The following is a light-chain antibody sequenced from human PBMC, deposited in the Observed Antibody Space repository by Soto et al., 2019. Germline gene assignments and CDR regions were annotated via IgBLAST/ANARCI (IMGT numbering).Light chain of an antibody. CDR3: QQRSSWPRLT. V-gene: IGKV3-11*01. CDR1: QSVRSY. Sequence: EIVLTQSPATLSLSPGERATLSCRASQSVRSYLAWYQQKPGQAPRLLIYDASNRATGIPARFSGSGSGTDFTLTISRLETEDFAVYYCQQRSSWPRLTFGGGTKVDIK. CDR2: DAS. J-gene: IGKJ4*01.